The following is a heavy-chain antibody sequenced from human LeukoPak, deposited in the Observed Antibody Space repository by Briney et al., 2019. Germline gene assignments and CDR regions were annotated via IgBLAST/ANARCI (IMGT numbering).Heavy chain of an antibody. CDR1: GYTFTGYY. CDR2: INPNSGGT. CDR3: ARSYHCSSTSCSTVPDY. Sequence: GASVKVSCKASGYTFTGYYMHWVRQAPGQGLEWMGWINPNSGGTNYAQKFQGRVTMTRDTSISTAYMELSRLSSDDTAVYYCARSYHCSSTSCSTVPDYWGQGTLVTVSS. J-gene: IGHJ4*02. D-gene: IGHD2-2*01. V-gene: IGHV1-2*02.